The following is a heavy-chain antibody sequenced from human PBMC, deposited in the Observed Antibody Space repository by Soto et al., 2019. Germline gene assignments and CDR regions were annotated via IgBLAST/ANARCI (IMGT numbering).Heavy chain of an antibody. CDR1: GFTFSSYA. V-gene: IGHV3-30-3*01. CDR2: ISYDGSNK. D-gene: IGHD2-2*01. J-gene: IGHJ4*02. CDR3: ARGPSSLARFDY. Sequence: GGSLRLSCAASGFTFSSYAMHWVRQAPGKGLEWVAGISYDGSNKYYADSVKGRFTISRDNSKNTLYLQMNSLRAEDTAVFYCARGPSSLARFDYWGQGTLVTVSS.